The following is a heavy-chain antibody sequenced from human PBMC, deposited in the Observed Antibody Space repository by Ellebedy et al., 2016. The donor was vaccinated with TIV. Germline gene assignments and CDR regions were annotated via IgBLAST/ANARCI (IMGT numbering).Heavy chain of an antibody. V-gene: IGHV4-38-2*02. J-gene: IGHJ6*02. CDR3: ASRTPYYYYYGMDV. D-gene: IGHD1-14*01. CDR2: IYYSGST. CDR1: GYSISSGYY. Sequence: SETLSLTCTVSGYSISSGYYWGWIRPPPGKGLEWIGSIYYSGSTYYKSSLKSRVTISVDASKNQFSLKLSSVTAADTAVYYCASRTPYYYYYGMDVWGQGTTVTVSS.